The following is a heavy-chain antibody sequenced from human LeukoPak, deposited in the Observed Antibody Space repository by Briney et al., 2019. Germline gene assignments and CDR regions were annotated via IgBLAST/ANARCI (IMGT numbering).Heavy chain of an antibody. CDR1: GDSISTTSYF. V-gene: IGHV4-39*01. J-gene: IGHJ6*02. CDR3: TRHPLLLGMDV. D-gene: IGHD2-15*01. CDR2: IHQSGST. Sequence: SETLSLTCTVSGDSISTTSYFWDWIRQPPGEGLEWIGSIHQSGSTYYNPALKGRVTISVDTSKSQFSLRLSSMTAADTGVYYCTRHPLLLGMDVWGQGTTVTLSS.